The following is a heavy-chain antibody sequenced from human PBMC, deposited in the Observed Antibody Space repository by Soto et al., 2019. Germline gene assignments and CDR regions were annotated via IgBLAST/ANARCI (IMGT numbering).Heavy chain of an antibody. J-gene: IGHJ5*02. V-gene: IGHV1-18*04. CDR2: ISAYNGNT. Sequence: QVQLVQSGAEVKKPGASVKVSCKASGYTFTSYGISWVRQAPGQGLEGMGWISAYNGNTNYAQKLQGRVTMTTDTSTSTAYMELRSLRSDDTAVYYCARDQGVLRFLEWLFPPPDNWFDPWGQGTLVTVSS. CDR3: ARDQGVLRFLEWLFPPPDNWFDP. CDR1: GYTFTSYG. D-gene: IGHD3-3*01.